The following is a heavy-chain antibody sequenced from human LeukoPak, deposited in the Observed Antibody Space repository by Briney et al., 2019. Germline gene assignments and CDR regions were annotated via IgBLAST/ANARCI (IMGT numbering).Heavy chain of an antibody. D-gene: IGHD3-3*01. CDR2: IYYSGST. CDR3: ARLRFLEWLPEDY. V-gene: IGHV4-59*01. Sequence: SETLSLTCTVSGGSISSYYWSWIRQPPGKGLEWIGYIYYSGSTNYNPSLKSRVTISVDTSKNQFSLKLSSVTAADTAVYYCARLRFLEWLPEDYWGQGTPVTLSS. CDR1: GGSISSYY. J-gene: IGHJ4*02.